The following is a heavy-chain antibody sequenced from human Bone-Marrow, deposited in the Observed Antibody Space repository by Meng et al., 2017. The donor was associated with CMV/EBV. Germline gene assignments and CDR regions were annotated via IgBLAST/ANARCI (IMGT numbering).Heavy chain of an antibody. Sequence: SVKVSCKASGGTFSSYAISWVRQAPGQGLEWMGGIIPIFGTANYAQKFQGRVTITTDESTSTAYMELSSLRSEDTAVYYCASGYDSSAGPPLDYWGQGTLGTVSA. V-gene: IGHV1-69*05. CDR2: IIPIFGTA. D-gene: IGHD3-22*01. CDR1: GGTFSSYA. J-gene: IGHJ4*02. CDR3: ASGYDSSAGPPLDY.